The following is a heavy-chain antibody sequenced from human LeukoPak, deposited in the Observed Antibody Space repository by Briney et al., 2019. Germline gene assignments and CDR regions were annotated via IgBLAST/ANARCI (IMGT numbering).Heavy chain of an antibody. D-gene: IGHD4-17*01. CDR2: INHSGST. Sequence: PSETLSLTCAVYGGSFSGYYWSWIRQPPGKGLEWIGEINHSGSTNYNPSLKSRVTISVDTSKNQFSLKLSSETAADTAVYYCASHDYGDYPFNYWGQGTLVTVSS. CDR1: GGSFSGYY. V-gene: IGHV4-34*01. J-gene: IGHJ4*02. CDR3: ASHDYGDYPFNY.